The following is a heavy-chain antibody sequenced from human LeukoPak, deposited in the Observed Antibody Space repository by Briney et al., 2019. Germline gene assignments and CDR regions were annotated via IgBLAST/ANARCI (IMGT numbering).Heavy chain of an antibody. CDR2: IYSGGST. J-gene: IGHJ3*02. Sequence: GGSLRLSCAASGFIVSDSYMSWVRQAPGKGLEWVSLIYSGGSTYYADSVKGRITISRDSSKNTLDHQMNNLRAEDTAVYFCASVRAAGYIWGQGTMVTVFS. CDR3: ASVRAAGYI. V-gene: IGHV3-53*01. D-gene: IGHD6-25*01. CDR1: GFIVSDSY.